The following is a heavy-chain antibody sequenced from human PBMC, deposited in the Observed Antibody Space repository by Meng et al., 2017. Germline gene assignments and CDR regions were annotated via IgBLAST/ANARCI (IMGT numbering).Heavy chain of an antibody. CDR1: GGSFSGYY. J-gene: IGHJ5*02. CDR3: ARGRWRGNRFDP. D-gene: IGHD3-10*01. Sequence: LTQWGPGLLKPSRTLSLTCAIYGGSFSGYYWSWIRQPPGKGLEWIGEINHSGSTNYTPSLKSRVTISVDTSKNQFSLKLSSVTAADTAVYYCARGRWRGNRFDPWGQGTLVTVSS. CDR2: INHSGST. V-gene: IGHV4-34*02.